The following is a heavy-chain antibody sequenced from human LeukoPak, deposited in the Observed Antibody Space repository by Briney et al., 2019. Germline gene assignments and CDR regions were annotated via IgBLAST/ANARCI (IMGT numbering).Heavy chain of an antibody. CDR2: MFANGNA. V-gene: IGHV4-4*07. J-gene: IGHJ3*01. CDR1: GGSVSSFF. Sequence: SETLSLTCSVSGGSVSSFFSSWIRQPAGRELEWLGRMFANGNANYNPSLKSRISMSVDTSTSQFSLTLTSVTAADTFIYYCARDIVAASSDGFDVWGQGTTVIVSS. CDR3: ARDIVAASSDGFDV. D-gene: IGHD2-21*01.